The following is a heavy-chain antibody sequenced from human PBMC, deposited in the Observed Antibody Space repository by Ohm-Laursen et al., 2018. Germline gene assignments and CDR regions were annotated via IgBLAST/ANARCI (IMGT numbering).Heavy chain of an antibody. CDR3: AKGINADYYYYYYGMDV. CDR1: GFTFNSYS. Sequence: SLRLSCTASGFTFNSYSMNWVRQAPGKGLEWVSSISSTSTYIYYADSVKGRFTISRDNAKNSLYLQMNSLRVEDTAVYYCAKGINADYYYYYYGMDVWGQGTTVTVSS. D-gene: IGHD4-17*01. CDR2: ISSTSTYI. J-gene: IGHJ6*02. V-gene: IGHV3-21*04.